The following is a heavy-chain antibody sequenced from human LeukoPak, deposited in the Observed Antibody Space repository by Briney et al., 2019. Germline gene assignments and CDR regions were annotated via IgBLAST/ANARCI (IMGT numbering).Heavy chain of an antibody. J-gene: IGHJ4*02. Sequence: SVTVSCTASGGTFSIYAISWVRQAPGQGLEWMGGIIPIFGTANYAQKFQGRVTITADESTSTAYMELSSLRSEDTAVYYCARDVRLGYSSSWYNYWGQGTLVTVSS. CDR3: ARDVRLGYSSSWYNY. CDR2: IIPIFGTA. D-gene: IGHD6-13*01. V-gene: IGHV1-69*13. CDR1: GGTFSIYA.